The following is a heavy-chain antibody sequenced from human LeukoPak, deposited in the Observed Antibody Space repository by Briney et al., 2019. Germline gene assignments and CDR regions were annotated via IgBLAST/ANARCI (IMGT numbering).Heavy chain of an antibody. CDR1: GGSTSSNSYN. CDR2: VYYSGST. D-gene: IGHD6-19*01. V-gene: IGHV4-39*01. CDR3: ARHPGWYAAFDI. J-gene: IGHJ3*02. Sequence: AETLSLTCTVSGGSTSSNSYNWGWIRQPPGKGLEWIGSVYYSGSTYYNPSLKSRVTISVDTSKNQFSLKLSSVTAADTAVYYCARHPGWYAAFDIWGQGTMVTVSS.